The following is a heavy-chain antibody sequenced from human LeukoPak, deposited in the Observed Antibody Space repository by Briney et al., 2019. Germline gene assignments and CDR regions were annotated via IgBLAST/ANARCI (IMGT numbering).Heavy chain of an antibody. V-gene: IGHV4-4*09. D-gene: IGHD6-19*01. CDR2: IYNGVPT. CDR3: VQTTGWPGFDY. Sequence: SETLSLICTTSGAPISRFYWSWVRHPPGKGLEWIGNIYNGVPTFFNPSLKSRVTLSVDTSKTQFSLQLAPVTAADTAVYYCVQTTGWPGFDYWGQGILVTLSS. CDR1: GAPISRFY. J-gene: IGHJ4*02.